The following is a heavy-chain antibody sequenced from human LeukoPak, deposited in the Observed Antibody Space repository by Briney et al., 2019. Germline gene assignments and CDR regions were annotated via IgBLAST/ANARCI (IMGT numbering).Heavy chain of an antibody. Sequence: GASVKVSCKASGYNFDSYYMHWVRQAPGQGLEWMGIINPTGGSTSYAQKFQGRVTITADESTSTAYMELSSLRSEDTAVYYCARGAYCGGDCYLCHYWGQGTLVTVSS. CDR3: ARGAYCGGDCYLCHY. D-gene: IGHD2-21*02. J-gene: IGHJ4*02. CDR2: INPTGGST. CDR1: GYNFDSYY. V-gene: IGHV1-46*02.